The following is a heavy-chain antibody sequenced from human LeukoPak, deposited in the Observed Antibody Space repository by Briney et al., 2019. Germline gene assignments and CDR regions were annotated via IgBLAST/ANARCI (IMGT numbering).Heavy chain of an antibody. CDR1: GFTFSSYG. J-gene: IGHJ4*02. CDR3: ARGGYGAYMG. D-gene: IGHD4-17*01. Sequence: GGSLRLSCAASGFTFSSYGIHWVRQAPGKGLVWVSGIKSDGAGTSYVDSVKGRFTISRDNAKNTLDLQMNSLRAEDTAVYYCARGGYGAYMGWGQGMLVTVSS. CDR2: IKSDGAGT. V-gene: IGHV3-74*01.